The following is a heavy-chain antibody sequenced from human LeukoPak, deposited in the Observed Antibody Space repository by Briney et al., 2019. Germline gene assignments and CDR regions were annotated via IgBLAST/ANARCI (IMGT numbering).Heavy chain of an antibody. CDR2: IYYSGST. Sequence: KPSETLSLTCTVSGGSISSSSYYWGWIRQPPGKGLEWIGSIYYSGSTYYNPSLKSRVTISVDTSKNQFSLKLSSVTAADTAAYYCASRGSSTSWWAFDIWGQGTMVTVSS. D-gene: IGHD2-2*01. V-gene: IGHV4-39*07. CDR1: GGSISSSSYY. J-gene: IGHJ3*02. CDR3: ASRGSSTSWWAFDI.